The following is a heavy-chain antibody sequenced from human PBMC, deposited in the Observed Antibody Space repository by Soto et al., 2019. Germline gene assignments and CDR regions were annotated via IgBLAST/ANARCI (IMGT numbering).Heavy chain of an antibody. Sequence: QVQLVESGGGVVQPGRSLRLSCAASGFNFRIYGMHWVRQAPGKGLEWVAVISYDGSNKYYEDSVKGRFTISRDNSKNPLYLQMNSLRAEDTAVYYCAKDLGDYGGNSRRGYYFHYWGQGTLVTVSS. CDR2: ISYDGSNK. J-gene: IGHJ4*02. CDR3: AKDLGDYGGNSRRGYYFHY. V-gene: IGHV3-30*18. D-gene: IGHD4-17*01. CDR1: GFNFRIYG.